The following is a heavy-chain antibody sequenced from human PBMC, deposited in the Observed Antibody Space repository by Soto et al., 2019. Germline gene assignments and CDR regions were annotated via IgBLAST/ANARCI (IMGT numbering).Heavy chain of an antibody. CDR2: IFPGDSNI. J-gene: IGHJ4*02. Sequence: EVQLVQSGVEMTKPGESLKISCKGSGYGFSSYWIGWVRQMPGKGLEWMGIIFPGDSNIIYSPSFQGQVTISADKSLSTAYLHWSSLEASDPAMYYCARRGAGPSAHCPGDCYSFDFWGQGTLVTVSS. V-gene: IGHV5-51*01. D-gene: IGHD2-21*02. CDR3: ARRGAGPSAHCPGDCYSFDF. CDR1: GYGFSSYW.